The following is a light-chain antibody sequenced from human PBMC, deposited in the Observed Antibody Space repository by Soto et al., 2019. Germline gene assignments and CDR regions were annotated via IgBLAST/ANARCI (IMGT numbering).Light chain of an antibody. CDR1: QSISKY. J-gene: IGKJ2*01. V-gene: IGKV1-39*01. CDR2: AAS. CDR3: QQSYSTPPDT. Sequence: DIQMTQSPSSLSASVGDRVTITCRASQSISKYLNWYQQKPGQAPNLLIYAASTLKSGDPSRFXGSGSGTDFTLTISSLQPEDFATYYCQQSYSTPPDTFGQGTKLEIK.